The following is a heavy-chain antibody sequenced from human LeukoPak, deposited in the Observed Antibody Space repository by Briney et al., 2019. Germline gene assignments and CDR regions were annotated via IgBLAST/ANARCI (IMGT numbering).Heavy chain of an antibody. V-gene: IGHV4-61*05. CDR1: GGSISSSNYY. CDR3: ARGIAVAAPYYYYGMDV. D-gene: IGHD6-19*01. Sequence: PSETLSLTCTASGGSISSSNYYWSWIRQPPGKGLEWIGYIYYSGSTNYNPSLKSRVTISVDTSKNQFSLKLSSVTAADTAVYYCARGIAVAAPYYYYGMDVWGQGTTVTVSS. CDR2: IYYSGST. J-gene: IGHJ6*02.